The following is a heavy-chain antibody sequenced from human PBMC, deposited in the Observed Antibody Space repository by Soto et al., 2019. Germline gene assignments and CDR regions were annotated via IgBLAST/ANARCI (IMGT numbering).Heavy chain of an antibody. V-gene: IGHV4-59*01. CDR2: MYNTGST. D-gene: IGHD2-21*02. CDR1: GGPISRYY. J-gene: IGHJ6*02. Sequence: QVQLQESGPGLVKPSETLSLTCTVSGGPISRYYWSWIRQPPGKGLEWIGYMYNTGSTVYNPSFKGLVTISVDTSKNQFSLKLNSVTAADTAVYYCARDLWGYCGTDCYPLDVWGQGTTVTVSS. CDR3: ARDLWGYCGTDCYPLDV.